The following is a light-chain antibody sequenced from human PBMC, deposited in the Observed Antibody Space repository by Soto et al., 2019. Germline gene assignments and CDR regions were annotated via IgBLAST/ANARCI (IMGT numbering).Light chain of an antibody. J-gene: IGKJ4*01. V-gene: IGKV3-20*01. CDR1: QTLSSNY. CDR2: GAS. Sequence: EIVLAQSPATLSLSPGERATLSCRASQTLSSNYLAWYQQKPGQAPRLLMSGASSRASGIPDRFTGSGSGTDFTLSISRLEPEDFAVYYCQQYGNLPLTFGGGTKVDIK. CDR3: QQYGNLPLT.